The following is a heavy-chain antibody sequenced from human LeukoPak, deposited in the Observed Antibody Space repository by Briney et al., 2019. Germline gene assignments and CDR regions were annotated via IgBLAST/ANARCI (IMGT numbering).Heavy chain of an antibody. CDR1: GGSFSDYY. V-gene: IGHV4-34*01. Sequence: SETLSLTCAVYGGSFSDYYWSWIRQPPGKGLEWIGEINPSGSTNYSPSLKSRVTISVDTSKNQFSLKLSSVTAADTAVYYCARGVRVTIFGVVSYHYYYYMDVWGKGTTVTVSS. CDR3: ARGVRVTIFGVVSYHYYYYMDV. CDR2: INPSGST. J-gene: IGHJ6*03. D-gene: IGHD3-3*01.